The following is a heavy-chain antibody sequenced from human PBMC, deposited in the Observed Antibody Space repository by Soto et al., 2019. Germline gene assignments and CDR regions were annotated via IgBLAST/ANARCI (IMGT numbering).Heavy chain of an antibody. J-gene: IGHJ6*02. CDR3: AKDISLYDYGGNSEEGGYYYYGMDV. Sequence: GGSLRLSCAASGFTFDDYTMHWVRQAPGKGLEWVSLISWDGGSTYYADSVKGRFTISRDNSKNSLYLQMNSLRTEDTALYYCAKDISLYDYGGNSEEGGYYYYGMDVWGQGTTVTVSS. CDR2: ISWDGGST. V-gene: IGHV3-43*01. D-gene: IGHD4-17*01. CDR1: GFTFDDYT.